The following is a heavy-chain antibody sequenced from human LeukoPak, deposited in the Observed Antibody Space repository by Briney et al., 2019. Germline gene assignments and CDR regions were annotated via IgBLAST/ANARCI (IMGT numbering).Heavy chain of an antibody. Sequence: GGSLRLSCIASVLTPSIFEINGVRKAPGGGLEWVSYITNSGSTTDYADAVKGRFTISRDNAKNSLYLQMSSLRVEHTAVYYCVRGGGTSYKYNAFDNWGQGTMVTVS. D-gene: IGHD2-15*01. CDR3: VRGGGTSYKYNAFDN. V-gene: IGHV3-48*03. CDR1: VLTPSIFE. CDR2: ITNSGSTT. J-gene: IGHJ3*02.